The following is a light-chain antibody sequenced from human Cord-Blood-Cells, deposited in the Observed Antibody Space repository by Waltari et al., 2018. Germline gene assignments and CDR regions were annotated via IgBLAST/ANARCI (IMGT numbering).Light chain of an antibody. Sequence: QSALTQPASVSGSPGQSITLSSTGTRRDVGGYNYVSWDQQHPGKAPKLMIYDVSKRTSGVSNRFSGSKSGNTASLTISGLQAEDEADYYCSSYTSSSTWEFGGGTKLTVL. J-gene: IGLJ3*02. CDR1: RRDVGGYNY. CDR2: DVS. V-gene: IGLV2-14*03. CDR3: SSYTSSSTWE.